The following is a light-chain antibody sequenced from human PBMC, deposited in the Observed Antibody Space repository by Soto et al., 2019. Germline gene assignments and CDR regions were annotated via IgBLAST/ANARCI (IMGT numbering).Light chain of an antibody. Sequence: QSALTQPPSASGSPGQSVTISCTGTSSDVGGYDYVSWYQQHPGKAPKLMIYDVTKRPSGVPDRFSGSKSANTASLTVSGLQAEDEAAYYCSSYAGTHIVFGTGTKVTVL. CDR3: SSYAGTHIV. CDR2: DVT. CDR1: SSDVGGYDY. J-gene: IGLJ1*01. V-gene: IGLV2-8*01.